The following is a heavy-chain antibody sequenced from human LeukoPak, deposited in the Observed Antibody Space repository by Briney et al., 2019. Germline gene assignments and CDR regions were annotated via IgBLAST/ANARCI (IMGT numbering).Heavy chain of an antibody. J-gene: IGHJ5*02. CDR3: ARDSSPHYFGSGRPTDS. V-gene: IGHV3-30*03. CDR2: ISYNGDAQ. D-gene: IGHD3-10*01. CDR1: GFTFSSYG. Sequence: GGSLRLSCAASGFTFSSYGMHWVRQAPGKGREWVAVISYNGDAQQSADSVKGRFTISRDNSKNTLFLQLNSLRPEDTGTYYCARDSSPHYFGSGRPTDSWGQGTLVTVSS.